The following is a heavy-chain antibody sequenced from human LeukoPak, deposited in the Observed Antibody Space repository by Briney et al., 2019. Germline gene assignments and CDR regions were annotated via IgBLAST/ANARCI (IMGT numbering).Heavy chain of an antibody. CDR1: GGTFSSYA. CDR2: ITPIFGTA. J-gene: IGHJ5*02. D-gene: IGHD3-10*01. V-gene: IGHV1-69*13. CDR3: ARATVELLRPPTSPQNWFDP. Sequence: SVTVSCKASGGTFSSYAISWVRQAPGQGLEWMGGITPIFGTANYAQKFQGRVTITADESTSTAYMELSSLRSEDTAVYYCARATVELLRPPTSPQNWFDPWGQGTLVTVSS.